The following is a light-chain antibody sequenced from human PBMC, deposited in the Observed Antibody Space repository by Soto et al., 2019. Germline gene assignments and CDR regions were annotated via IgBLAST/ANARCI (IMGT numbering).Light chain of an antibody. CDR1: SSDVGGYNY. V-gene: IGLV2-8*01. CDR2: EVT. J-gene: IGLJ3*02. CDR3: TSYAASNNFYFV. Sequence: QSALTQPPSASGSPGQSVTISCTGTSSDVGGYNYVSWYHQYPGRAPQLMINEVTKRPSGVPDRFSGSKSGNTASLTVSGLRSEDEADYYCTSYAASNNFYFVFGGGTKLTVL.